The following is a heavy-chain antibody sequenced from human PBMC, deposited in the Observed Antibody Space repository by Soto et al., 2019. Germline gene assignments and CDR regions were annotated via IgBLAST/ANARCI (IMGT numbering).Heavy chain of an antibody. CDR2: ISGSGGST. J-gene: IGHJ6*02. D-gene: IGHD6-6*01. Sequence: PGGSLRLSCAASGFTFSSYAMSWVRQAPGKGLEWVSAISGSGGSTYYADSVEGRFTISRDNSKNTLYLQMNSLRAEDTAVYYCAKEQYSSSSRYYYYGMDVWGRGTTVTVSS. CDR1: GFTFSSYA. CDR3: AKEQYSSSSRYYYYGMDV. V-gene: IGHV3-23*01.